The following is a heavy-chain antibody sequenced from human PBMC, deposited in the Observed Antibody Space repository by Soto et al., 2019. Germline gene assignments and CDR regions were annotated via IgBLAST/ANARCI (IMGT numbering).Heavy chain of an antibody. CDR1: GFIFSDYA. Sequence: EVQLLESGGGLARPGGSLRLSCVASGFIFSDYAMTWIRQAPGKGLEWVATISASGGNIEYTDSLKGRFTISRDNSKKTVYLQINGLTADDTAVHYCAKVAGGLGYFDLWGRGTLVTVSP. V-gene: IGHV3-23*01. J-gene: IGHJ2*01. CDR2: ISASGGNI. D-gene: IGHD3-16*01. CDR3: AKVAGGLGYFDL.